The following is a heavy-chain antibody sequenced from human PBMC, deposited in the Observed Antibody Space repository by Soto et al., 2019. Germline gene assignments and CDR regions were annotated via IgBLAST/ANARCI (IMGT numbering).Heavy chain of an antibody. CDR1: GGTFSSYT. Sequence: QVQLVQSGAEVKKPGSSVKVSCKASGGTFSSYTISWVRQAPGQGLEWMGRIIPILGIANYAQKFQGRVTITADKSTSTAYMELSSLRSEDTAVYYCARELLGDYDYNDAFDIWGQGTMVTVSS. CDR3: ARELLGDYDYNDAFDI. J-gene: IGHJ3*02. V-gene: IGHV1-69*08. D-gene: IGHD5-12*01. CDR2: IIPILGIA.